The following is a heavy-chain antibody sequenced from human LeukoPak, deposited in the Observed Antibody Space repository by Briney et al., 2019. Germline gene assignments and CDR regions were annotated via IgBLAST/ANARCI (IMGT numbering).Heavy chain of an antibody. CDR2: IYYSGST. Sequence: SETLSLTCTVSGGSISSYYWSWIRQPPGKGLEWIGYIYYSGSTNYNPSLKSRVTISVDTSKNQFSLKPSSVTAADTAVYYCARGARQWPAPDAFDIWGQGTMVTVSS. CDR3: ARGARQWPAPDAFDI. CDR1: GGSISSYY. D-gene: IGHD6-19*01. J-gene: IGHJ3*02. V-gene: IGHV4-59*01.